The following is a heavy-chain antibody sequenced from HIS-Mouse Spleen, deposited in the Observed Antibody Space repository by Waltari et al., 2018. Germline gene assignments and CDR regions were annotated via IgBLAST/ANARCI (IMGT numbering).Heavy chain of an antibody. Sequence: EVQLLESGGGLVQPGGSLRLACAASGFTFSSYAMIWVRQAPGKGLGWVSAISGSGGSTYSADSVKGRFTISRDNSKNTLYLQMNSLRAEDMAVYYCAKSRGGDCYDYWGQGTLVTVSS. V-gene: IGHV3-23*01. CDR1: GFTFSSYA. CDR2: ISGSGGST. J-gene: IGHJ4*02. D-gene: IGHD2-21*01. CDR3: AKSRGGDCYDY.